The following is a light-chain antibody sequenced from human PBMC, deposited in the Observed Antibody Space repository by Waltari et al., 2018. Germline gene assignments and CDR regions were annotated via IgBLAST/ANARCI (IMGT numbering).Light chain of an antibody. CDR2: GAS. CDR1: QSVSRDY. CDR3: KQYGSSPLT. J-gene: IGKJ4*01. Sequence: ETVLAQSPGTLSLSLGDSATLPCRASQSVSRDYLAWYQQKPGQAPRLLTYGASSRATGLPARFSGSGSGTDFTLTITRLEPEDFAVYYCKQYGSSPLTFGGGTKVDIK. V-gene: IGKV3-20*01.